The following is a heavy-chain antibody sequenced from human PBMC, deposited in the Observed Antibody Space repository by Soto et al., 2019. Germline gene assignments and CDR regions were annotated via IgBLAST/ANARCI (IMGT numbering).Heavy chain of an antibody. Sequence: XGSLRLSCPASGVNFSNYAMSWVRQAPGKGLEWVSLISATGGGTYYADSVKGRFTISRDNSHNTLYLQVHSLTAEDTAVYYCAKDRRAGGNSAFYFDFWGQGAQVTVSS. CDR2: ISATGGGT. CDR1: GVNFSNYA. D-gene: IGHD3-16*01. CDR3: AKDRRAGGNSAFYFDF. V-gene: IGHV3-23*01. J-gene: IGHJ4*02.